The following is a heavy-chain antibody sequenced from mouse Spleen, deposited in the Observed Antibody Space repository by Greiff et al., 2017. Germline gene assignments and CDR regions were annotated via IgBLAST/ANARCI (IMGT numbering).Heavy chain of an antibody. CDR2: ISSGGSYT. J-gene: IGHJ1*01. CDR1: GFTFSSYA. Sequence: EVMLVESGGGLVKPGGSLKLSCAASGFTFSSYAMSWVRQTPEKRLEWVATISSGGSYTYYPDSVKGRFTISRDNAKNTLYLQMSSLRSEDTAMYYCASQSTVVATRWYFDVWGAGTTVTVSS. CDR3: ASQSTVVATRWYFDV. D-gene: IGHD1-1*01. V-gene: IGHV5-9-1*01.